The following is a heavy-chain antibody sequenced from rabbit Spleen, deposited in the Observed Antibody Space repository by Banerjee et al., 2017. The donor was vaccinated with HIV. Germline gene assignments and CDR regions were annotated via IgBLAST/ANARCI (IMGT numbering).Heavy chain of an antibody. J-gene: IGHJ4*01. CDR3: ARGPWSGGDGFDL. CDR2: IYTGDGNT. V-gene: IGHV1S45*01. Sequence: QEQLVESRGGLVKPGGSLKLSCTASGFSFSNKAVMCWVRQAPGKGLEWIACIYTGDGNTYYASWAKGRFTISKTSSTTVTLQMTSLTAADTATFFCARGPWSGGDGFDLWGQGTLVTVS. CDR1: GFSFSNKAV. D-gene: IGHD2-1*01.